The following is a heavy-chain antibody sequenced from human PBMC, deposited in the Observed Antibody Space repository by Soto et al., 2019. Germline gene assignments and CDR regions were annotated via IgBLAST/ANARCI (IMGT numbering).Heavy chain of an antibody. CDR1: GFTFSSYA. V-gene: IGHV3-30-3*01. J-gene: IGHJ4*02. CDR2: ISYDGSNK. Sequence: GGSLRLSCAASGFTFSSYAMHWVRQAPGKGLEWVAVISYDGSNKYYADSVKGRFTISRDNSKNTLYLQMNSLRAEDTAVYYCATAPAAIFAGIPAFDYWGQGTLVTVSS. CDR3: ATAPAAIFAGIPAFDY. D-gene: IGHD2-2*01.